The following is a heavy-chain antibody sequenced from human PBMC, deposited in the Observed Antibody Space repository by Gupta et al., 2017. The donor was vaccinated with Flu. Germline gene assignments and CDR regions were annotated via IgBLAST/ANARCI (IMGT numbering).Heavy chain of an antibody. CDR3: ARDFLKAYSSGCYGPRDAFDI. J-gene: IGHJ3*02. V-gene: IGHV3-11*01. D-gene: IGHD6-19*01. Sequence: QVQLVESGGGLVKPGGSLRLSCAASGFPFGDYYMIWIRQAPGKGLEWVSYISSSGSTIYYADAVKGRFTISRDNAKNSRYLQMNSLRSEDASVYYCARDFLKAYSSGCYGPRDAFDIWGQGTMVTVSA. CDR1: GFPFGDYY. CDR2: ISSSGSTI.